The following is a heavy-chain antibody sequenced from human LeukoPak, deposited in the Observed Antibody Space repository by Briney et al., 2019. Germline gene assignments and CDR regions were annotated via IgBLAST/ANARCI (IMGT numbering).Heavy chain of an antibody. D-gene: IGHD3-3*01. Sequence: SETLSLTCTVSGGSISSSSYYWGWIRQPPGKGLEWIGSIYYSGSTYYNPSLKSRVTISVDTSKNQFSLKLSSVTAADTAVYYCARDAKYDFWSGYYLNWFDHWGQGTLVTVSS. CDR1: GGSISSSSYY. V-gene: IGHV4-39*07. J-gene: IGHJ5*02. CDR3: ARDAKYDFWSGYYLNWFDH. CDR2: IYYSGST.